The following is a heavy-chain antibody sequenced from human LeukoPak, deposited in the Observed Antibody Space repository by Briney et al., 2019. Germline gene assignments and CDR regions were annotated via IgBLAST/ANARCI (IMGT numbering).Heavy chain of an antibody. Sequence: ASVKVSCKASGYTFTSYAVNWVRQAPGQGLEWMGWINPNSGGTNYAQKFQGRVTMTRDTSISTAYMELSRLRSDDTAVYYCARECSSSSAGDWFDPWGQGTLVTVSS. D-gene: IGHD6-6*01. CDR2: INPNSGGT. CDR1: GYTFTSYA. J-gene: IGHJ5*02. V-gene: IGHV1-2*02. CDR3: ARECSSSSAGDWFDP.